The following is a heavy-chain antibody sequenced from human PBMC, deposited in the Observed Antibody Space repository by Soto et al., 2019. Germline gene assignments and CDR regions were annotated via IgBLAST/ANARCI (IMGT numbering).Heavy chain of an antibody. CDR2: INPNSGGT. CDR1: GYTFTGYY. D-gene: IGHD2-15*01. J-gene: IGHJ4*02. V-gene: IGHV1-2*02. Sequence: QVQLVQSGAEVKKPGASVKVSCKASGYTFTGYYMHWVRQAPGQGLEWMGWINPNSGGTNYAQKFQGRVTMTRDTCISTAYMELSRLRSDDTAVYYCARSSRYCSGGSCYPYWGQGTLVTVSS. CDR3: ARSSRYCSGGSCYPY.